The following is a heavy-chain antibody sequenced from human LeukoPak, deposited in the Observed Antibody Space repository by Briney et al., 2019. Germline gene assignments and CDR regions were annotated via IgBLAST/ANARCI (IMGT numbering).Heavy chain of an antibody. Sequence: SVKVSCKASGGTFSSYALSWVRQAPGQGLEWMGRIIPIFGTANYAQKFQGRVTITTDESTSTAYMELSSLRSEDTAVYYCARDRIKYDSSGYYENWGQGTLVTVSS. J-gene: IGHJ4*02. CDR2: IIPIFGTA. CDR3: ARDRIKYDSSGYYEN. CDR1: GGTFSSYA. D-gene: IGHD3-22*01. V-gene: IGHV1-69*05.